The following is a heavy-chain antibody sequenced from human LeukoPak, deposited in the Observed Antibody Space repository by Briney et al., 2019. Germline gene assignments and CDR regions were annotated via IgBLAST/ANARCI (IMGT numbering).Heavy chain of an antibody. D-gene: IGHD6-13*01. CDR1: GVSISSSSYY. J-gene: IGHJ5*02. CDR3: ARFDTGIRYNWFDP. CDR2: IYYSGST. V-gene: IGHV4-39*07. Sequence: PSETLSLTCTVSGVSISSSSYYWGWIRQPPGKGLEWIGSIYYSGSTNYNPSLKSRVTISVDTSKNQFSLKLSSVTAADTAVYYCARFDTGIRYNWFDPWGQGTLVTVSS.